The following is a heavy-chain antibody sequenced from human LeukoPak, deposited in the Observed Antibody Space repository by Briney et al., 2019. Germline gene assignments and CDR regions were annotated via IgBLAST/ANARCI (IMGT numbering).Heavy chain of an antibody. Sequence: ASVKVSRKASGYTFTGYYMHWVRQAPGQGLEWMGWINPNSGGTNYAQKFQGRVTMTRDTSISTAYMELSRLRSDDTAVYYCARSIVGATPIDYWGQGTLVTVSS. CDR2: INPNSGGT. CDR1: GYTFTGYY. V-gene: IGHV1-2*02. D-gene: IGHD1-26*01. CDR3: ARSIVGATPIDY. J-gene: IGHJ4*02.